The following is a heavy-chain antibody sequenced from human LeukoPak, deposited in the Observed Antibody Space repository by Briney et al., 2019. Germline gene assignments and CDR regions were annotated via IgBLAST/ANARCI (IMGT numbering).Heavy chain of an antibody. Sequence: PGGSLRLSCAASGFTFGSYAMHWVRQAPGKGLEWVALITSDGGNKNYADSVKGRFTTSRDNSKNTLYLQMNSLRPEDTAVYYCARESGASRGYSYGHWGQGTLVTVSS. CDR1: GFTFGSYA. J-gene: IGHJ4*02. V-gene: IGHV3-30*04. CDR2: ITSDGGNK. CDR3: ARESGASRGYSYGH. D-gene: IGHD5-18*01.